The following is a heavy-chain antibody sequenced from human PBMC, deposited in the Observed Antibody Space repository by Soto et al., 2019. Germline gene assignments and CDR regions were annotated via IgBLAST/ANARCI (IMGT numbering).Heavy chain of an antibody. D-gene: IGHD5-12*01. J-gene: IGHJ6*02. V-gene: IGHV1-69*12. Sequence: QVQLVQSGAEVKKPGSSVKVSCKASGGTFSSYAISWVRQAPGQGLEWMGGIIPIFGTANYAQKFQGRVTITADESTSTAYMELSSLRSEDTAVYYCARDNSGYDSGPFVYYYYGMGVWGQGTTVTVSS. CDR1: GGTFSSYA. CDR3: ARDNSGYDSGPFVYYYYGMGV. CDR2: IIPIFGTA.